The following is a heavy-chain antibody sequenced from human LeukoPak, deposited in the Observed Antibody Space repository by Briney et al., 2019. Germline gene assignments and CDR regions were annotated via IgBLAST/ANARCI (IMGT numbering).Heavy chain of an antibody. D-gene: IGHD6-13*01. Sequence: GASVKVSCKASGYTFTRYAMNWVRQAPGQGLEWMGWINTNTGNPTYAQDFTGRFVFSLDTSVSTAYLQISSLKAEDTAVYYCARDPSTSWYVDAFDIWGQGTMVTVSS. CDR1: GYTFTRYA. J-gene: IGHJ3*02. V-gene: IGHV7-4-1*02. CDR2: INTNTGNP. CDR3: ARDPSTSWYVDAFDI.